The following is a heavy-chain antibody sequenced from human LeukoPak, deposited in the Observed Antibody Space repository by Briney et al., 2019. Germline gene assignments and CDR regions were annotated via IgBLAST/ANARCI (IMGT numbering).Heavy chain of an antibody. V-gene: IGHV3-11*01. D-gene: IGHD4/OR15-4a*01. J-gene: IGHJ4*02. CDR1: GFSFSDSY. CDR2: ITSSRTTT. Sequence: GGSLRLSCSASGFSFSDSYMSWFRLSPEKGLEWIAYITSSRTTTEYADSVKGRFTISRVNAKNSLYLQMNSLRPEDTAVYYCGRDPDYGDPYWGQGTLVTVSS. CDR3: GRDPDYGDPY.